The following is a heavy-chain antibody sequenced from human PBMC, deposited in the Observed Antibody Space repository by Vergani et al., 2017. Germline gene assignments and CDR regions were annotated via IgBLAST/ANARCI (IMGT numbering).Heavy chain of an antibody. D-gene: IGHD1-7*01. Sequence: QVQLVESGGGVVQPGRSLRLSCAASGFTFSSYAMHWVRQAPGKGLEWVAVISYDGSNKYYADSVKGRFTISRDNSKNTLYLQMNSLRAEDTAVYYCAKDRGPYNWNYGYWGQGTLVTVSS. V-gene: IGHV3-30-3*01. J-gene: IGHJ4*02. CDR3: AKDRGPYNWNYGY. CDR2: ISYDGSNK. CDR1: GFTFSSYA.